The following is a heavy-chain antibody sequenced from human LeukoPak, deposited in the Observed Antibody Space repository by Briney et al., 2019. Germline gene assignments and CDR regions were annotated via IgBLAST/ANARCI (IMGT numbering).Heavy chain of an antibody. Sequence: SETLSLTCTVSGGSISSGGYYWSRIRQHPGEGLEWIGYIYYSGSTYYNPSLKSRVTILVDTSKNQFSLKLSSVTAADTAVYYCAREVRRSLTGYYYGFDPWGQGTLVTVSS. D-gene: IGHD3-9*01. CDR1: GGSISSGGYY. CDR3: AREVRRSLTGYYYGFDP. CDR2: IYYSGST. V-gene: IGHV4-31*03. J-gene: IGHJ5*02.